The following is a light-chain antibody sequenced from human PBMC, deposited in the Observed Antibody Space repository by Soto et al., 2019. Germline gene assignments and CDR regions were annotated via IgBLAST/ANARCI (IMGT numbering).Light chain of an antibody. V-gene: IGLV2-23*01. Sequence: QSVLTQPPFVSGSPGLSIIISCTGTSSDVWSYNVVSWYQQHPGTAPKLIIYEGSKRPSGVSNRFSGSKSGNTASLTISGLQAEDEADYYCCSYAGSSTSFGTGTKATVL. J-gene: IGLJ1*01. CDR1: SSDVWSYNV. CDR2: EGS. CDR3: CSYAGSSTS.